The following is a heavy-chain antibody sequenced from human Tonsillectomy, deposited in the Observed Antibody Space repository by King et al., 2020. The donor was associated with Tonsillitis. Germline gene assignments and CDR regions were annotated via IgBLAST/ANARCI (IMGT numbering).Heavy chain of an antibody. V-gene: IGHV3-30-3*01. J-gene: IGHJ6*02. Sequence: VQLVESGGGVVQPGRSLRLSCAASAFTFSSYAMHLVRQAPGKGLEWVAVISYDGYNKYYADSVKGRFTISRDNSKNTLYLQMNSLRAEDTAVYYCARDQVPAANYYYYGWMVGGQGTTVGVSS. D-gene: IGHD2-2*01. CDR2: ISYDGYNK. CDR3: ARDQVPAANYYYYGWMV. CDR1: AFTFSSYA.